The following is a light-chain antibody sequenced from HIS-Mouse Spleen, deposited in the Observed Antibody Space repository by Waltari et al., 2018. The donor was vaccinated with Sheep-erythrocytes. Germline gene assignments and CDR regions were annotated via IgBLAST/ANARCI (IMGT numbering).Light chain of an antibody. Sequence: SYELTQPPSVSVSPGQTASLTCSGDKLGDKYACWYQQKPGHSPVLVIYQDSKRPSGIPERFSGSNSGNTATLTISGTQAMDEADYYCQAWDSSTVVFGGGTKLTVL. J-gene: IGLJ2*01. CDR3: QAWDSSTVV. CDR2: QDS. V-gene: IGLV3-1*01. CDR1: KLGDKY.